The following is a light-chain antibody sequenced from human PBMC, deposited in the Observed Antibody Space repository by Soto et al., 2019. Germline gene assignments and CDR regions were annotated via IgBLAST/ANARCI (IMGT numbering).Light chain of an antibody. J-gene: IGLJ2*01. CDR2: EVR. CDR1: MRDVGAYNL. CDR3: NSYTSKSSLI. Sequence: QSVLTQPASVSGSPGQSITISCAGTMRDVGAYNLVSWYQQHPGRAPQLIIYEVRSRPSGISFRFSGSKSGNTASLTISGLQAEDEADYYCNSYTSKSSLIFGGGTKLTVL. V-gene: IGLV2-14*01.